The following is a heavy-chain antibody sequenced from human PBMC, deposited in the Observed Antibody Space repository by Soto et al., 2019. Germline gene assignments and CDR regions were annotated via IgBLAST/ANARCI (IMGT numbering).Heavy chain of an antibody. D-gene: IGHD6-6*01. J-gene: IGHJ4*02. Sequence: GGSLRLSCTASGFAFSYHGMTWIRQAPGKGLEWVSAISGSGGRTDYADSFKGRFIVSRDNSKNTVYLQMFSLSADDTAVYYCEKDHSSSWALATWGQGTLVTVSS. V-gene: IGHV3-23*01. CDR3: EKDHSSSWALAT. CDR1: GFAFSYHG. CDR2: ISGSGGRT.